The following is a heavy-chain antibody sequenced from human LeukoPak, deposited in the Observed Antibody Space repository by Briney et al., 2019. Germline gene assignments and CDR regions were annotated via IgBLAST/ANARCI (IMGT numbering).Heavy chain of an antibody. CDR2: INPNSGGT. D-gene: IGHD6-19*01. J-gene: IGHJ4*02. CDR3: ARDPAPYSSGWYRYFDY. CDR1: GYTFTGYY. V-gene: IGHV1-2*02. Sequence: ASVKVSCKASGYTFTGYYMHWVRQAPGQGLEWMGWINPNSGGTNYAQKFQGRVTMTRDTSISTAYMELSRLRSDDTAVYYCARDPAPYSSGWYRYFDYWGQGTLVTVSS.